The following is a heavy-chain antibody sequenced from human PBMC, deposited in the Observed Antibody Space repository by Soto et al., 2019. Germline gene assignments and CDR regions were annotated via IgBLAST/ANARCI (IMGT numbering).Heavy chain of an antibody. Sequence: QVQLVQSGAEVKKPGASVKVSCKASGYTFTSYGISWVRQAPGQGLEWMGWISAYNGNTNYAQKLQGRVTMTTETXTSTAEMELRSLRSDDTAVYYCARNMGDYYYGMAVWGQGTTVTVSS. V-gene: IGHV1-18*01. J-gene: IGHJ6*02. CDR3: ARNMGDYYYGMAV. D-gene: IGHD3-16*01. CDR2: ISAYNGNT. CDR1: GYTFTSYG.